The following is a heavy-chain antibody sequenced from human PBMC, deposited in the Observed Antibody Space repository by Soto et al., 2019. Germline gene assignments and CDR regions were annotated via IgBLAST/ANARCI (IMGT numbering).Heavy chain of an antibody. J-gene: IGHJ4*02. CDR3: AKDGGPVYCNSHGCSAKHFDD. Sequence: QVQLVESGGGVVQPGRSLRLSCAASGFSFSNYAMHWVRQAPGKGLEWLAIISYDGDNEYYADSVRGRFTISRDNSKNTLYLQTNNLRHEDTAVYYCAKDGGPVYCNSHGCSAKHFDDWGQGTLVTVSS. V-gene: IGHV3-30*18. CDR1: GFSFSNYA. CDR2: ISYDGDNE. D-gene: IGHD2-2*01.